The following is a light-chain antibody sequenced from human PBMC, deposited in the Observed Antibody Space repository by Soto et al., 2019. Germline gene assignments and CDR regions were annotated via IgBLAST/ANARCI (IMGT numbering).Light chain of an antibody. V-gene: IGLV2-14*01. CDR1: SSDVGGYDY. CDR2: EVS. J-gene: IGLJ1*01. CDR3: SSYSISTAYL. Sequence: QSALTQPASVSGSPGQSITISCNGTSSDVGGYDYVSWYQLHPGKAPKLMIFEVSNRPSGVSYRFSGSKSGNTASLTISGLQVEDEADYFCSSYSISTAYLFGTGTKLTVL.